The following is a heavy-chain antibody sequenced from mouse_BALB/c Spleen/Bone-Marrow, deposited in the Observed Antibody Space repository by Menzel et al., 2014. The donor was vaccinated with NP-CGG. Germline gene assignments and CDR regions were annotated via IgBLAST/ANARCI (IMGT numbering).Heavy chain of an antibody. J-gene: IGHJ1*01. CDR2: INPSTGYT. V-gene: IGHV1-7*01. Sequence: VQLQQSGAELAKPGASVKMSCKASGYTFTSYWMHWVKQRPGQGLEWIGYINPSTGYTEYNQKFKDKATLTADKSSSTADMQLSSLTSEDSAVYYCARDWYFDVWGAGTTVTVSS. CDR1: GYTFTSYW. CDR3: ARDWYFDV.